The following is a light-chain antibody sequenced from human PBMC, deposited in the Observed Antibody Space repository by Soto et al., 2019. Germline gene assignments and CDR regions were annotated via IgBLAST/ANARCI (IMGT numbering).Light chain of an antibody. V-gene: IGLV3-1*01. CDR1: NLGDKY. J-gene: IGLJ2*01. Sequence: SYELTQPPSVSVSPGQTASITCSGDNLGDKYVCWYQQKPGHSPVMAIYQDSERPSGVPERFSGSNSGDAATLTISWTQAVDEAHYYCQAWHSSPRVVFGVGIKLTVL. CDR2: QDS. CDR3: QAWHSSPRVV.